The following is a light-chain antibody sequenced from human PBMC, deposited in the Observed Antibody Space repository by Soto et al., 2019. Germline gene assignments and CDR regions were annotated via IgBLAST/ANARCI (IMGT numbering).Light chain of an antibody. Sequence: DIVMTQSPATLPVSPGQRVTLSCRASESISSYLAWYQQKPGQAPRLLIYSASSRATGIPDRFSGSGSGTDFTLTISRLEPEDFAVYYCQRYGGFGQGTKVDIK. V-gene: IGKV3-20*01. CDR1: ESISSY. CDR3: QRYGG. J-gene: IGKJ1*01. CDR2: SAS.